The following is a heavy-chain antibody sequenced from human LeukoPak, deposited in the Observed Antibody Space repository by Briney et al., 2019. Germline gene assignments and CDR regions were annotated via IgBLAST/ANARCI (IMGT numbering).Heavy chain of an antibody. J-gene: IGHJ4*02. CDR1: GFTFGDYA. CDR2: IRTKAHGGTT. Sequence: GGSLRLSCSASGFTFGDYAMTWVRQAPGKGLEWLGMIRTKAHGGTTEYAASVKGRFTFSRDDSKSIAYLQMNSLKTEDTAVYYCTRGDWNDDNWGQGTLVTVSS. D-gene: IGHD1-1*01. V-gene: IGHV3-49*04. CDR3: TRGDWNDDN.